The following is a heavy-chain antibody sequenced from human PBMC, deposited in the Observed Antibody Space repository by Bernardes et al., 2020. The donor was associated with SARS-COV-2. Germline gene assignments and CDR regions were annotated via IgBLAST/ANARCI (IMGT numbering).Heavy chain of an antibody. CDR3: ARAMPLSTHAFHI. D-gene: IGHD2-2*01. CDR1: GGSISSDNW. CDR2: IYHDGST. J-gene: IGHJ3*02. Sequence: AETLSLTCTVSGGSISSDNWWRCVRQPPGKGLEWLGEIYHDGSTNSHPSLKSRVTISMDKSKNHFSLKLRSVTAADTALYFCARAMPLSTHAFHIWGPGTTVTVSS. V-gene: IGHV4-4*01.